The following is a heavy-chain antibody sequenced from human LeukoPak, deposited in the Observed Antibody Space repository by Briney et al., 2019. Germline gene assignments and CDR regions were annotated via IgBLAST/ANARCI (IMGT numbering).Heavy chain of an antibody. Sequence: WGTLSLICTVSGYSISRGYYGGGIRPPPEKGVEGIGNIYHSGSKYYNRSLKRRVNISIDNYKNQLSLKLSSVTAADTAVYYCARDLGPIRGYSSSSPAAFDIWGQGTMVTVSS. D-gene: IGHD6-6*01. CDR2: IYHSGSK. V-gene: IGHV4-38-2*02. J-gene: IGHJ3*02. CDR3: ARDLGPIRGYSSSSPAAFDI. CDR1: GYSISRGYY.